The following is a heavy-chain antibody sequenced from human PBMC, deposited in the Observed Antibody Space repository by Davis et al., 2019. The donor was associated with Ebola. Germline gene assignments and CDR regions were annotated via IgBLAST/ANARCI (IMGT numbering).Heavy chain of an antibody. J-gene: IGHJ3*02. Sequence: MPSETLSLTCTVSGGSVSSGSYYWSWIRQPPGKGLEWIGYIYYSGSTNYNPSLKSRVTISVDTSKNQFSLKLSSVTAADTAVYYFARAVSFYDILTGSMGGAFDIWGQGTMVTVSS. V-gene: IGHV4-61*01. CDR2: IYYSGST. D-gene: IGHD3-9*01. CDR1: GGSVSSGSYY. CDR3: ARAVSFYDILTGSMGGAFDI.